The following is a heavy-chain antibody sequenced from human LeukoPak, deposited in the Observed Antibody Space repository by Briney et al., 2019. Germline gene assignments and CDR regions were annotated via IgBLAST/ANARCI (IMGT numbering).Heavy chain of an antibody. J-gene: IGHJ4*02. Sequence: SETLSLTCTVSGGSVSSGGYYWGWVRQHPGKGLEWIGYIYYSGSTYYNPSLKSRVTISVDTSKNQFSLKLSSATAADTAVYYCARDVGLGTYFDYWGQGTLVTVSS. D-gene: IGHD7-27*01. V-gene: IGHV4-31*03. CDR2: IYYSGST. CDR1: GGSVSSGGYY. CDR3: ARDVGLGTYFDY.